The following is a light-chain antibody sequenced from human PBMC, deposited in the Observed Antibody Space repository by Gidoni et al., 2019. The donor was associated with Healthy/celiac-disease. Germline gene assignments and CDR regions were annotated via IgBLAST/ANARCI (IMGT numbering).Light chain of an antibody. J-gene: IGKJ4*01. CDR1: QDISNY. CDR3: QQYDNLPSLT. CDR2: DAS. V-gene: IGKV1-33*01. Sequence: DIQITQSPSSLSASVGDRVTITYQARQDISNYLNWYQQKPGNAPKLLIYDASNLETGVPSRFSGRGSGTDFTFTISSLQPEDIATYYCQQYDNLPSLTFXGXTKVEIK.